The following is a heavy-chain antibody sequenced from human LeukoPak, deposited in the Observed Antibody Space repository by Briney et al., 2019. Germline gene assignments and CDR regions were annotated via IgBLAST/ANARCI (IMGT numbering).Heavy chain of an antibody. V-gene: IGHV4-59*01. J-gene: IGHJ4*02. D-gene: IGHD6-19*01. Sequence: SETLSLTCTVSGGSISSYYWSWIRQPPGKGLEWIGYIYYGGSTNYNPSLKSRVTISVDTSKNQFSLKLSSVTAADTAVYYCARGYSSGWSLMPDYWGQGTLVTVSS. CDR2: IYYGGST. CDR1: GGSISSYY. CDR3: ARGYSSGWSLMPDY.